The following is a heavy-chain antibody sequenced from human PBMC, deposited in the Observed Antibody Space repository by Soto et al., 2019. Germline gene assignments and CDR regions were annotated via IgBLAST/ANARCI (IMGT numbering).Heavy chain of an antibody. D-gene: IGHD3-10*01. J-gene: IGHJ4*02. CDR1: GFNFSSYA. CDR2: ISGRGASI. Sequence: EVSLLESGGGLVQPGGSLRLSCAASGFNFSSYAMSWVRQAPGKGLEWVSSISGRGASIYYADSVKGRFTISKDHSNNTLNLQMDALRAEDSAVYYCAKALVRGLDSWGQGTLVTVSS. CDR3: AKALVRGLDS. V-gene: IGHV3-23*01.